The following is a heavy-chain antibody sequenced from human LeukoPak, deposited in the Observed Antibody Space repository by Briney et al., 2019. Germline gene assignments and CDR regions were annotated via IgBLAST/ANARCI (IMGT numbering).Heavy chain of an antibody. V-gene: IGHV3-30*04. J-gene: IGHJ4*02. CDR1: EFTFSSYT. CDR2: ISCDGSKK. D-gene: IGHD6-13*01. Sequence: GGSLRLSCAASEFTFSSYTRHWVRQAPGKGLEWVAVISCDGSKKYYAESVKRRFNTSRDNSKNTLSLQMNSLRADATAVYYCARGLAAGFDCWSRATLLTVYS. CDR3: ARGLAAGFDC.